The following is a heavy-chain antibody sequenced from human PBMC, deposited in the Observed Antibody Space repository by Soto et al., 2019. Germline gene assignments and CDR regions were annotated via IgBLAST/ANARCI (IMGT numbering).Heavy chain of an antibody. CDR2: IYSSGSA. V-gene: IGHV4-4*02. CDR1: GGFISSNKW. D-gene: IGHD3-22*01. J-gene: IGHJ4*02. Sequence: SETLSLSCAVSGGFISSNKWWSWVRQSPGKGLEWIGQIYSSGSANYNPSLKSRVTISIDKSRNQFSLKLSSVTAADTGVYYCARLFNYFDSSGSQSWGQGTLVTVSS. CDR3: ARLFNYFDSSGSQS.